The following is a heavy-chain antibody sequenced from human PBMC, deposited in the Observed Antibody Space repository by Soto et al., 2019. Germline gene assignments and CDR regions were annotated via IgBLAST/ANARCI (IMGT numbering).Heavy chain of an antibody. Sequence: GGSLRLSCAASGFSFSNFGMHWVRQAPGKGLEWVAVISFDGRNKFYGDSVKGRFTISRDNSKNTVSLQMDSLRPEDTAVYYCAKDQAAGSWVTIFGIIIESSDFDCWGQGALVTVSS. CDR2: ISFDGRNK. CDR1: GFSFSNFG. D-gene: IGHD3-3*01. CDR3: AKDQAAGSWVTIFGIIIESSDFDC. J-gene: IGHJ4*02. V-gene: IGHV3-30*18.